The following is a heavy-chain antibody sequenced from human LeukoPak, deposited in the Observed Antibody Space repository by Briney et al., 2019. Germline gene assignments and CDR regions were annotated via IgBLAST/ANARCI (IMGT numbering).Heavy chain of an antibody. Sequence: PSQTLSLTCTVSGGSISSGSYYWSWIRQPAGKGLEWIRRIYTSGSTNYNPSLKSRVTISVDTSKNQFSLKLSSVTAADTAVYYCAREWFLPDYWGQGTLVTVSS. V-gene: IGHV4-61*02. J-gene: IGHJ4*02. CDR1: GGSISSGSYY. CDR3: AREWFLPDY. D-gene: IGHD3-10*01. CDR2: IYTSGST.